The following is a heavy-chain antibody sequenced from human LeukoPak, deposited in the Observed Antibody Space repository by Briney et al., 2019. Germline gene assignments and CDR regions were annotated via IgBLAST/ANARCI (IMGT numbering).Heavy chain of an antibody. V-gene: IGHV3-7*01. CDR3: AREGITMVRGVVYYYYGMDV. CDR1: GFTFSSYW. CDR2: IKQDGSEK. Sequence: GGSLRLSCAASGFTFSSYWMSWVRQAPGKGLEWVANIKQDGSEKYYVDSVKGRFTISRDNAKNSLYLQMNSLRAEDTAVYYSAREGITMVRGVVYYYYGMDVWGQGTTVTVSS. D-gene: IGHD3-10*01. J-gene: IGHJ6*02.